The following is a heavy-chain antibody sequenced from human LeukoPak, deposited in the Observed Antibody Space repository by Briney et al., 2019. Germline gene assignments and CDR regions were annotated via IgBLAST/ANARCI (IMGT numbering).Heavy chain of an antibody. J-gene: IGHJ5*02. CDR3: ARGGDTGDWFDP. Sequence: ASVKVSCKASGYTFTSYDINWVRQATGQGLEWMGWMNPNSGNTGYAQKFQGRVTITRNTSISTAYMELSSLRSEDTAVYYCARGGDTGDWFDPWGQGTLVTVSS. CDR2: MNPNSGNT. D-gene: IGHD3-16*01. CDR1: GYTFTSYD. V-gene: IGHV1-8*03.